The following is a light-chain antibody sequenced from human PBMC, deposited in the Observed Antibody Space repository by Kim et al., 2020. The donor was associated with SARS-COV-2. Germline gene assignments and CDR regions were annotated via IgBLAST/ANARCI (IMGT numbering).Light chain of an antibody. V-gene: IGLV3-1*01. CDR3: QAWDTSTHVV. CDR2: QDN. J-gene: IGLJ2*01. Sequence: SYELTQPPSVSVSPGQTASITCSGDKLGDKYACXYQQKPGQSPVLVIYQDNKRPSGIPERFSGSNSGNTSTLTISGTQAVDEAYYYCQAWDTSTHVVFGG. CDR1: KLGDKY.